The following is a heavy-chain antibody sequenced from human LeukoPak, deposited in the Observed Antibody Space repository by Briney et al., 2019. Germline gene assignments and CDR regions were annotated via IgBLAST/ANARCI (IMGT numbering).Heavy chain of an antibody. CDR3: ARRRYYDGSGYLE. CDR2: IYYSGRT. Sequence: SETLSLTCSVSGDPVSRSDSYWVWIRQPPGKGLEWIGTIYYSGRTYYSPSLKSRVTMSVDPSNNQFSLNLRSVTAADTAVYYCARRRYYDGSGYLEWGQGTLLSVSS. J-gene: IGHJ1*01. D-gene: IGHD3-22*01. V-gene: IGHV4-39*01. CDR1: GDPVSRSDSY.